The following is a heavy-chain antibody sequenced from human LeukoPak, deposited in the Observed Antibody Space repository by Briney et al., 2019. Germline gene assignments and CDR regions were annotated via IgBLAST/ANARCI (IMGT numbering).Heavy chain of an antibody. J-gene: IGHJ4*02. CDR2: IGGTGVRT. Sequence: GGSLRLSCASSGFTFSSYAMSWVRQAPGKGLEWVSTIGGTGVRTYYADSVKGRFTISRDNSKNTLYLQINSLRAEDTAVYFCAKDHLGGPYFFHYWGQGTLVTVSS. CDR1: GFTFSSYA. CDR3: AKDHLGGPYFFHY. V-gene: IGHV3-23*01. D-gene: IGHD3-16*01.